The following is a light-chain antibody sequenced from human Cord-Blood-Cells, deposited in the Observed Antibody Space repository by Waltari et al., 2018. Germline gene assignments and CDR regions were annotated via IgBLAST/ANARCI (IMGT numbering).Light chain of an antibody. CDR2: EVS. CDR3: CSYAGSSTFYV. CDR1: SSDVGGYNL. J-gene: IGLJ1*01. V-gene: IGLV2-23*02. Sequence: QSALTQPASVSGSPGQSITISCTGTSSDVGGYNLVSWYQKHPGKAPKLMIYEVSKRPSGVSNRVSGSKSGNTASLTISGLQAEDEADYYCCSYAGSSTFYVFGTGTKVTVL.